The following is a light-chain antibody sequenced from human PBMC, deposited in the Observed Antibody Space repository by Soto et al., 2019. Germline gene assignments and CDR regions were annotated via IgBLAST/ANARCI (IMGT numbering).Light chain of an antibody. CDR3: QQYNDYSTWT. J-gene: IGKJ1*01. Sequence: DIQMTQPPSTLSASVGDRVTITCRASQSISRWLAWYQQKPGKAPKVLIWDATTLHRGVPSRFSGSGFGTEFTLTISSLQPDDFATYYCQQYNDYSTWTFGQGTKVDIK. CDR1: QSISRW. V-gene: IGKV1-5*01. CDR2: DAT.